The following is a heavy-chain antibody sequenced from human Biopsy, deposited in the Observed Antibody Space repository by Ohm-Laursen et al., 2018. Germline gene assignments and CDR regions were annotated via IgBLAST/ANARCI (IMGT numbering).Heavy chain of an antibody. CDR1: GFTFSNYA. J-gene: IGHJ4*02. D-gene: IGHD4-17*01. CDR2: IDSSAAST. Sequence: GSLRLSCAASGFTFSNYAMNWVRQAPGKGLDWVSSIDSSAASTFYADSVEGRFTISRDNSKNTLFLQMNSLRAADTAIYYCASDLNGDPSAFDYWGQGTPVTVSS. V-gene: IGHV3-23*01. CDR3: ASDLNGDPSAFDY.